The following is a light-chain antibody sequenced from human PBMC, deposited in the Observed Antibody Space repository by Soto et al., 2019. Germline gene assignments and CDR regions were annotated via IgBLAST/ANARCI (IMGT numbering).Light chain of an antibody. Sequence: EMVMTQSPATLSVSPGERATLSCRASQSVSTNLAWYQHKPGQPPRLLFYGASTRATGIPARFSGSASGTEVALSIGSLQSDDFAVYYGQQYYNWPPMYTFGQGTKLEIK. V-gene: IGKV3-15*01. CDR2: GAS. CDR1: QSVSTN. CDR3: QQYYNWPPMYT. J-gene: IGKJ2*01.